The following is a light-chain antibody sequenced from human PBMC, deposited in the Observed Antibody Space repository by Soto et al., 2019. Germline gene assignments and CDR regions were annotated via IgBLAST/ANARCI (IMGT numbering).Light chain of an antibody. V-gene: IGKV3-20*01. CDR3: QQYGSSPRR. CDR2: GSS. Sequence: EIVLTQSPGTLSLSPGERATLSCRASQSVSSSYLAWYQQPPGQAPRLLIYGSSSRATGIPDRFSGSGSGTDFPITISRQEDEDFAVYYCQQYGSSPRRFGQGTKVEIK. CDR1: QSVSSSY. J-gene: IGKJ1*01.